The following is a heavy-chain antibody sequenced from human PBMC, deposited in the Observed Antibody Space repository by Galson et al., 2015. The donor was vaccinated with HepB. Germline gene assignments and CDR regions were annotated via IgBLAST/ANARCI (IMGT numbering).Heavy chain of an antibody. J-gene: IGHJ6*03. Sequence: CLRPAYAAAGGCGGDTRMDWGRQGPRAGLVWEAVTWYDGSSKWDAVSRTGRHAISRDKPKNPLYLQMNSLRAEDTAVYYCARMGHQISYFYYYMDVWGKGTTVTVSS. CDR3: ARMGHQISYFYYYMDV. CDR2: TWYDGSSK. CDR1: GGCGGDTR. V-gene: IGHV3-33*01. D-gene: IGHD2-2*01.